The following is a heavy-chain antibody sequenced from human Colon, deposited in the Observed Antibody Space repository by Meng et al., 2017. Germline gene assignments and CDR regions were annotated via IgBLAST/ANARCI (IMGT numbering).Heavy chain of an antibody. CDR1: GFTVSSNY. V-gene: IGHV3-66*02. J-gene: IGHJ4*02. D-gene: IGHD1-26*01. CDR2: IYSGGST. Sequence: GESLKISCAASGFTVSSNYMSWVRQAPGKGLEWVSVIYSGGSTYYADSVKGRFTISRDNSKNTLYLQMNSLRAEDTAVYYCARLEWEPTALFDYWGQGTLVIVSS. CDR3: ARLEWEPTALFDY.